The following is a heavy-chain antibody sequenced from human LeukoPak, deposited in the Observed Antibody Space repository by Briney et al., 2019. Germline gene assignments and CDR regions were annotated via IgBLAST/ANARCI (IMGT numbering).Heavy chain of an antibody. CDR3: ARLAQQLDFDY. J-gene: IGHJ4*02. V-gene: IGHV4-39*02. D-gene: IGHD6-6*01. CDR1: GGSISSSSYY. CDR2: IYYSGST. Sequence: APLSLPFTVSGGSISSSSYYWGGIRPPPGKGLEGIGSIYYSGSTYYNPSLKRRVTISVDTSKNHFSLKLSSVTAADTAVYYCARLAQQLDFDYWGQGTLVTVSS.